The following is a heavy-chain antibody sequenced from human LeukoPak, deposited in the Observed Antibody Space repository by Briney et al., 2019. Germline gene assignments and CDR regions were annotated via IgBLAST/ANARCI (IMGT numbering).Heavy chain of an antibody. CDR3: AKPTGQGYYFDY. J-gene: IGHJ4*02. CDR2: ISGSGGSA. V-gene: IGHV3-23*01. CDR1: GFIFSTYD. D-gene: IGHD3-16*01. Sequence: GALSLSCAASGFIFSTYDMHWVRQGTGKGLEWVSAISGSGGSAYYADSVKGRFTISRDNSKNTLYLQMNSLRAEDTAVYYCAKPTGQGYYFDYWGQGTLVTVSS.